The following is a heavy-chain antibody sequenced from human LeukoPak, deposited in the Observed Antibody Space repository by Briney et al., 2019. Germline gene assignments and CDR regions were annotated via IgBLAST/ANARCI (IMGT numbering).Heavy chain of an antibody. J-gene: IGHJ4*02. V-gene: IGHV1-18*01. Sequence: GASVKISCKASGYTFTSYAISWVRQAPGQGLEWMGWISAYNGNTNYAQKLQGRVTMTTDTFTSTAYMELRSLRSDDTAVYYCARGKRWELLHGNYFDYWGQGTLVTVSS. D-gene: IGHD1-26*01. CDR1: GYTFTSYA. CDR3: ARGKRWELLHGNYFDY. CDR2: ISAYNGNT.